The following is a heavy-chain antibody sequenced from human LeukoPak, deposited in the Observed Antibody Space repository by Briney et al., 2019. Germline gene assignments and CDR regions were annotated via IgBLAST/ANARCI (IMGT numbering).Heavy chain of an antibody. V-gene: IGHV1-24*01. J-gene: IGHJ3*02. CDR1: GYTLTELS. CDR2: FDPEDGET. CDR3: ATVRGELLADGAFDI. Sequence: ASVKVSCKVSGYTLTELSMHWVRQAPGKGLEWMGGFDPEDGETIYAQKFQGRVTMTEDTYTDTAYMEPSSLRSEDTAVYYCATVRGELLADGAFDIWGQGTMVTVSS. D-gene: IGHD1-26*01.